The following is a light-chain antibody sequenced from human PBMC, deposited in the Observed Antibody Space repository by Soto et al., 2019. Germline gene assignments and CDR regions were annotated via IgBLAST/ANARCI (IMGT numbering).Light chain of an antibody. V-gene: IGLV2-14*01. J-gene: IGLJ2*01. CDR2: DVS. CDR3: SSYTSRNTLI. CDR1: SSDVGGYNY. Sequence: QPVSVSGSPGQFITISCTGTSSDVGGYNYVSWYQQHPGKVPKLLIYDVSNRPSGVSDRFSGSKSGNTASLAISGLQAEDEADYYCSSYTSRNTLIFGGGTQLTVL.